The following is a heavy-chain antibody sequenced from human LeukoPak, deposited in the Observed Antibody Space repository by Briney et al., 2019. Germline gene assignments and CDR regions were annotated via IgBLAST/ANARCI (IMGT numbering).Heavy chain of an antibody. V-gene: IGHV4-39*01. CDR2: MYYSGST. J-gene: IGHJ4*02. CDR1: GGSISSSSYY. CDR3: ARFGVAAAYFDY. Sequence: KTSETLSLTCTVSGGSISSSSYYWGWIRQPPGKGLEWIGSMYYSGSTYYNPSLKSRVTISVDTSKNQFSLKLSSVTAADTAVYYCARFGVAAAYFDYWGQRTLVTVSS. D-gene: IGHD6-13*01.